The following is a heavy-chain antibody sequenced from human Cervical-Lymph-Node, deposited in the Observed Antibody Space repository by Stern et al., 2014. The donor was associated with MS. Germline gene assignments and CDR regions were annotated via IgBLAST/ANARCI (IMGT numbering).Heavy chain of an antibody. J-gene: IGHJ5*02. CDR2: ISAYNGDT. Sequence: QVQLVQSGAEVKKPGASVKVSCKASGYTFTSLGISWVRQAPGQGLEWMGWISAYNGDTSYAQKLTGRVTLTHATSTGTASLGLRSLTSDDTAAYYCASGSLEGFDPWGQGTLVTVSS. D-gene: IGHD5-24*01. CDR3: ASGSLEGFDP. CDR1: GYTFTSLG. V-gene: IGHV1-18*01.